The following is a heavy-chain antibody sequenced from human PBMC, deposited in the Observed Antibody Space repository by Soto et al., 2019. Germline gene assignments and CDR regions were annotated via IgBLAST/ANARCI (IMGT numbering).Heavy chain of an antibody. Sequence: EVQLLESGGGLVQPGGSLRLSCAASGFTFSSYAMSWVRQAPGKGLEWVSAISGSGGSTYYADSVKGRFTISRDNSKNTLYLQMSSLRAEDTAVYYCAKGGDSNYVIYYGMDVWGRGTTVTVSS. J-gene: IGHJ6*02. V-gene: IGHV3-23*01. D-gene: IGHD4-4*01. CDR1: GFTFSSYA. CDR2: ISGSGGST. CDR3: AKGGDSNYVIYYGMDV.